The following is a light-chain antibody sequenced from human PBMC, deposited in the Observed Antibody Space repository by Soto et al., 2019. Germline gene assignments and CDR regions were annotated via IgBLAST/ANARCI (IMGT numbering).Light chain of an antibody. V-gene: IGKV3-20*01. CDR2: GAS. CDR3: QDYGRYPPT. CDR1: QSISSDY. Sequence: ESVLTQSPGTLSLSPGERATLSCRASQSISSDYLAWYQQKPGQAPRLLIYGASSRATGIPGRFSGSGSGTDFTLSISRLEPEDFAVYYCQDYGRYPPTFGGGTKVEIK. J-gene: IGKJ4*01.